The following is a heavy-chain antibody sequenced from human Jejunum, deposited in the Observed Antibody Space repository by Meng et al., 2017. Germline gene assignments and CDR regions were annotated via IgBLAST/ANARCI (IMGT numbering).Heavy chain of an antibody. J-gene: IGHJ4*02. CDR1: GFTFTNAW. CDR2: IKSKSDGGTI. D-gene: IGHD3-3*01. CDR3: TRGSDTVRFLEPSKREIEFDS. Sequence: GESLKISCAASGFTFTNAWMSWVRQAPGKGLEWVGRIKSKSDGGTIDYAALVRGRFTISRDDSRNTVYLQLNSLKTEDTAVYYCTRGSDTVRFLEPSKREIEFDSWGQGTLVTVSS. V-gene: IGHV3-15*01.